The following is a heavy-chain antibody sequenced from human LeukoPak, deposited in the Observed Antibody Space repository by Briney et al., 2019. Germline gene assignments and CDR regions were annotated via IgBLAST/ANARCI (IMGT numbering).Heavy chain of an antibody. CDR1: GFTFSSYS. V-gene: IGHV3-21*04. CDR3: AKGTYSSSPRDY. J-gene: IGHJ4*02. Sequence: KTGGSLRLSCAASGFTFSSYSMNWVRQAPGKGLEWVSSISSSSSYIYYADSVRGRFTISRDNAKNSLYLQMNSLRAEDTAVYYCAKGTYSSSPRDYWGQGTLVTVSS. D-gene: IGHD6-6*01. CDR2: ISSSSSYI.